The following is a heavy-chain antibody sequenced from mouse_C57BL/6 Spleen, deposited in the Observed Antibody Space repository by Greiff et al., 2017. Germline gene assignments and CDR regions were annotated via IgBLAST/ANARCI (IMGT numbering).Heavy chain of an antibody. CDR1: GFSLTSYC. CDR2: IWSDGST. Sequence: VKLMESGPGLVAPSQSLSITCTVSGFSLTSYCVPWVRQPPGKGLEWRVVIWSDGSTTYNSALKSRLSIRKDNSNSPVYLKMNSLQTDDTAMYYCARHNWGGYFDVWGTGTTVTVAS. J-gene: IGHJ1*03. V-gene: IGHV2-6-1*01. D-gene: IGHD4-1*01. CDR3: ARHNWGGYFDV.